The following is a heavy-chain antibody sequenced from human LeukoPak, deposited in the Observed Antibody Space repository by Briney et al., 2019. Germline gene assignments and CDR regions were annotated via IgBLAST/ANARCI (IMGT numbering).Heavy chain of an antibody. CDR2: IYYSGST. CDR3: ARSMESYNWNYYYYYMDV. Sequence: SSETLSLTCTVSGGSISSYYWSWIRQPPGKGLEWIGYIYYSGSTNYNPSLKSRVTISVDTSKNQLSLKLSSVTAADTAVYYCARSMESYNWNYYYYYMDVWGKGTTVTISS. V-gene: IGHV4-59*01. D-gene: IGHD1-20*01. J-gene: IGHJ6*03. CDR1: GGSISSYY.